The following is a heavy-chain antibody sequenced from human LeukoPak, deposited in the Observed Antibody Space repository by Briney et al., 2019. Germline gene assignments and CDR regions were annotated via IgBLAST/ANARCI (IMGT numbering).Heavy chain of an antibody. Sequence: PSETLSLTCTVSGGSISSYYWSWIRQPPGKGLEWIGYIYYSGSTYYNPSLKSRVTISVDTSKNQFSLKLSSVTAADTAVYYCARHVSGAVDYWGQGTLVTVSS. V-gene: IGHV4-59*04. CDR1: GGSISSYY. CDR2: IYYSGST. CDR3: ARHVSGAVDY. D-gene: IGHD3-10*01. J-gene: IGHJ4*02.